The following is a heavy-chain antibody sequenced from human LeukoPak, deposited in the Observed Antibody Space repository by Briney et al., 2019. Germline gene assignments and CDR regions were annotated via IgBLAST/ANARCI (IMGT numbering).Heavy chain of an antibody. V-gene: IGHV1-69*01. CDR3: ARGRDGYNYVVY. Sequence: SVKASCKASGGTFSSYAISWVRQAPGQGLEWMGGIIPIFGTANYAQKFQGRVTITADESTSTAYMELSSLRSEDTAVYYCARGRDGYNYVVYWGQGTLVTVSS. CDR2: IIPIFGTA. CDR1: GGTFSSYA. J-gene: IGHJ4*02. D-gene: IGHD5-24*01.